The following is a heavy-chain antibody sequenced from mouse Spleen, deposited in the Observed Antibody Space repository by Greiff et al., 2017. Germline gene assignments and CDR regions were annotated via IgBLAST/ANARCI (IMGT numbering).Heavy chain of an antibody. V-gene: IGHV1S81*02. D-gene: IGHD2-2*01. Sequence: QVQLKQPGAELVKPGASVKLSCKASGYTFTSYWMHWVKQRPGQGLEWIGEINPSNGRTNYNEKFKSKATLTVDKSSSTAYMQLSSLTSEDSAVYYCARWFSWYFDVWGAGTTVTVSS. CDR2: INPSNGRT. CDR1: GYTFTSYW. J-gene: IGHJ1*01. CDR3: ARWFSWYFDV.